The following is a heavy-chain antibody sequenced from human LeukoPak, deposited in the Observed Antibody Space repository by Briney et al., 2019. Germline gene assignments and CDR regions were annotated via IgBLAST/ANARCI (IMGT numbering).Heavy chain of an antibody. J-gene: IGHJ4*02. CDR3: ASHYSSSWYIYFDY. CDR1: GFTFSGYE. V-gene: IGHV3-48*03. Sequence: GGSLRLSCAASGFTFSGYEMIWVRQAPGKGLEWVSYISSSGSTIYYADSVKGRFTISRDNSKNTLYLQMNSLRAADTAVYYCASHYSSSWYIYFDYWGQGTLVTVSS. CDR2: ISSSGSTI. D-gene: IGHD6-13*01.